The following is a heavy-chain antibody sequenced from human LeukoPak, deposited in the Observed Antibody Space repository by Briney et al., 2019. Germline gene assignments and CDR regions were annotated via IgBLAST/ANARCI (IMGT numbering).Heavy chain of an antibody. V-gene: IGHV3-48*04. CDR2: ISSSSSTI. D-gene: IGHD6-13*01. Sequence: GGSLRLSCAASGFTVSSNYMNWVRQAPGKGLEWVSYISSSSSTIYYADSVKGRFTISRDNAKNSLYLQMNSLRAEDTAVYYCARGPIAAAGYYYYMDVWGKGTTVTVSS. J-gene: IGHJ6*03. CDR1: GFTVSSNY. CDR3: ARGPIAAAGYYYYMDV.